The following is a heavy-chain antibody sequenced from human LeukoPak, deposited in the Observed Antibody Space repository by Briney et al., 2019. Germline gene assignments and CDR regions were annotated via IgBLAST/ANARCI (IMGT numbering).Heavy chain of an antibody. V-gene: IGHV4-59*01. CDR1: GGSISGYY. D-gene: IGHD3-22*01. Sequence: PSETLSHTCTVSGGSISGYYWSWIRQPPGKGLEWIGYIYYSGSTKYNPSLKSRVTISVDTSKNQFSLKLSSVTAADTAVYYCARARVRSYSYDSSGFYTSDWHFDLWGRGALVTVSS. CDR2: IYYSGST. J-gene: IGHJ2*01. CDR3: ARARVRSYSYDSSGFYTSDWHFDL.